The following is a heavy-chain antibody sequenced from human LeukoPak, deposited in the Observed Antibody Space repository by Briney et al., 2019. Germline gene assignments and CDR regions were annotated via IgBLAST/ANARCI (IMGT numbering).Heavy chain of an antibody. CDR2: INAGNGNT. V-gene: IGHV1-3*01. CDR3: ARERGSSGWYQEDYFDY. CDR1: GYTFTSYA. J-gene: IGHJ4*02. Sequence: ASVKVSCKASGYTFTSYAMHWVRQAPGQRLEWMGWINAGNGNTKYSQEFQGRVTITRDTSASTAYMELRSLRSDDTAVYYCARERGSSGWYQEDYFDYWGQGTLVTVSS. D-gene: IGHD6-19*01.